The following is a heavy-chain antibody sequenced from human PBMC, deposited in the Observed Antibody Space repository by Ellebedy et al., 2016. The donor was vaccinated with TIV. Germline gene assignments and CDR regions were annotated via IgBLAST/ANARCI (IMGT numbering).Heavy chain of an antibody. CDR2: IYYSGTT. CDR1: GGSISSSSFY. V-gene: IGHV4-39*07. Sequence: MPSETLSLTCSVSGGSISSSSFYWGWIRQPPGKGLEWIGNIYYSGTTYYSPPLKSRVTISVDTSRNQFSLNLSSVTAADTAVYYCARVLRAGRSGDYFDSWGQGTLVTVSS. D-gene: IGHD1-1*01. CDR3: ARVLRAGRSGDYFDS. J-gene: IGHJ4*02.